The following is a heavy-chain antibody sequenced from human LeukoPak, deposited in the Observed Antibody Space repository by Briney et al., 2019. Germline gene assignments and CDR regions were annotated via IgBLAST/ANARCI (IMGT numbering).Heavy chain of an antibody. V-gene: IGHV1-8*02. CDR2: MNPNSGNT. Sequence: ASVKVSCKASGYTFTSYGISWVRQAPGQGLEWMGWMNPNSGNTGYAQKFQGRVTMTRNTSISTAYMELSSLRSEDTAVYYCARDSRRITMIVVVLHGGFDPWGQGTLVTVSS. CDR1: GYTFTSYG. CDR3: ARDSRRITMIVVVLHGGFDP. D-gene: IGHD3-22*01. J-gene: IGHJ5*02.